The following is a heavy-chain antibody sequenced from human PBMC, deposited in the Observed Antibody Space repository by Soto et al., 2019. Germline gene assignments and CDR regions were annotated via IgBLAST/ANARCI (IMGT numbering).Heavy chain of an antibody. D-gene: IGHD1-26*01. Sequence: PSETLSLTCAVYGGSFSGYYWTWIRQPPGKGLEWIGEIYHSGSTYYNPSLKSRVTISVDRSKNQFSLKLSSVTAADTAVYYCARASGGAYWFDYWGQGTLVTVSS. J-gene: IGHJ5*01. V-gene: IGHV4-34*01. CDR3: ARASGGAYWFDY. CDR2: IYHSGST. CDR1: GGSFSGYY.